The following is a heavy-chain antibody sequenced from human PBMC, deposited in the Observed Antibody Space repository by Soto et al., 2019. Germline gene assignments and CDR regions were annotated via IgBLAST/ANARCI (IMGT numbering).Heavy chain of an antibody. D-gene: IGHD2-15*01. J-gene: IGHJ6*02. CDR2: FIPLFFTA. V-gene: IGHV1-69*06. Sequence: VQLVQSGAEVKKPGSSVKVSCEASGGNFNNYTISWVRQAPGHGLEWMGGFIPLFFTASYSQTFQGRVTITEDRPTSSVYMELSSLRYEDTGVYYCQLRSVHFDDGGFPSFYYGLDVWGQGTTVTVS. CDR1: GGNFNNYT. CDR3: QLRSVHFDDGGFPSFYYGLDV.